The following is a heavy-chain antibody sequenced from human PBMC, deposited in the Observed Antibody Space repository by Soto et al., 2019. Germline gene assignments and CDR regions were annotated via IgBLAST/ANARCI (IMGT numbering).Heavy chain of an antibody. V-gene: IGHV3-30*18. Sequence: PGGSLRLSCAASGFTFSSYGMHWVRQAPGKGLEWVAVISYDGNNKYYADPVKGRFTISRDNSKNTLYLQMNSLRAEDTAVYYCAKVEGSSGNSMDVWGKGTTVTVSS. CDR1: GFTFSSYG. D-gene: IGHD3-22*01. J-gene: IGHJ6*04. CDR2: ISYDGNNK. CDR3: AKVEGSSGNSMDV.